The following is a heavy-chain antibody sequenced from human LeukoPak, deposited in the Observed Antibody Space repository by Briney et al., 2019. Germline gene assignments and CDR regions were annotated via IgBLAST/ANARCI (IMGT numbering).Heavy chain of an antibody. CDR2: ISSSGDYT. CDR1: GFTFSSYG. Sequence: PGGSLRLSCAASGFTFSSYGMSWVRQAPGKGLEWVSSISSSGDYTYYADALKGRFTISRDNAKNLLLLQMNSLRAEDTAVYYCARATDSSGWFTDFGYWGQGTLVTVSS. J-gene: IGHJ4*02. D-gene: IGHD6-19*01. CDR3: ARATDSSGWFTDFGY. V-gene: IGHV3-21*01.